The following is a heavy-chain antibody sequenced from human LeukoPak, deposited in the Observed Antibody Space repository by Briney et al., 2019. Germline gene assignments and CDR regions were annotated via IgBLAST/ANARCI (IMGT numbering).Heavy chain of an antibody. CDR3: ARLVAVATNRFDP. J-gene: IGHJ5*02. V-gene: IGHV4-30-4*07. Sequence: SETLSLTCAVSGGSISSGGYSWSWIRQPPGKGLEWIGYIYYSGSTYYNPSLKSRVTISVDTSKNQFSLKLTSMTAADTAVYYCARLVAVATNRFDPWGQGTLVTVSS. CDR1: GGSISSGGYS. CDR2: IYYSGST. D-gene: IGHD5-12*01.